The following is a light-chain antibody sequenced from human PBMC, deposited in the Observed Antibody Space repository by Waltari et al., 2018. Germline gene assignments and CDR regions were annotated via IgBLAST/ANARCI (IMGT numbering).Light chain of an antibody. Sequence: QSALTQPRSVSGSPGQSVPISCTGTSRDVGTYNYISWYQQHPDKAPKLIIYDVNKRPSGVPDRFSGSKSGNTASLTVSGLQAEDEADYYCCSYAGTYTFEVFGGGTKLTVL. V-gene: IGLV2-11*01. J-gene: IGLJ2*01. CDR1: SRDVGTYNY. CDR2: DVN. CDR3: CSYAGTYTFEV.